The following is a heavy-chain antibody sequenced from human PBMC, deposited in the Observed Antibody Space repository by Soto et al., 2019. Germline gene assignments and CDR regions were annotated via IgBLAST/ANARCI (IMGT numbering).Heavy chain of an antibody. CDR2: ISGSGGRT. J-gene: IGHJ4*01. V-gene: IGHV3-23*01. CDR3: EEDRRSLQLSSFEY. CDR1: GFTFSSYG. Sequence: GGSLRLSCAASGFTFSSYGMSWVRQAPGKGLEWVSAISGSGGRTYYADSVKGRFTISRDNSKNSLYLQMNSLTAEDTAVYYCEEDRRSLQLSSFEYWGHGTLLTASS. D-gene: IGHD3-10*02.